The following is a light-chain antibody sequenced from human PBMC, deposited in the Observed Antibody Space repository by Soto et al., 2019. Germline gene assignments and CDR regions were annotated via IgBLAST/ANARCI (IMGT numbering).Light chain of an antibody. Sequence: DIVMTQSPLSLPVTPGEPASISCRSSQSLLHRDGYNYLDWYLQKPGQSPQLLIFLGSNRASGVPDRFSGSGSGTDFTLKISRVEAEDVGVYYCMQGRQTPLTFGGGTKVEIK. V-gene: IGKV2-28*01. CDR1: QSLLHRDGYNY. CDR2: LGS. CDR3: MQGRQTPLT. J-gene: IGKJ4*01.